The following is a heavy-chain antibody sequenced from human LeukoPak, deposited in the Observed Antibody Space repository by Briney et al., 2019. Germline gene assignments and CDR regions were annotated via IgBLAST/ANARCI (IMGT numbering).Heavy chain of an antibody. V-gene: IGHV3-23*01. J-gene: IGHJ4*02. CDR3: AKDERNENPVLRFLEWLFFIDY. Sequence: PGGSLRLSCAASGFTFSSYAMSWVRQAPGKGLEWVSAISGSGGSTYYADSVKGRFTISRDNSKNTLYPQMNSLRAEDTAVYYCAKDERNENPVLRFLEWLFFIDYWGQGTLVTVSS. CDR1: GFTFSSYA. CDR2: ISGSGGST. D-gene: IGHD3-3*01.